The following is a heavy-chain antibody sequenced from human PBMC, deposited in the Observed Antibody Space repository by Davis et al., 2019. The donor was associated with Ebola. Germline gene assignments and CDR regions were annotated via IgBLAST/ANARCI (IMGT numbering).Heavy chain of an antibody. Sequence: GESLKISCAASGFTFSSYAMHWVRQAPGKGLEWVAVISYDGSNKYYADSVKGRFTISRDNSKNTLYLQMNSLRAEDTAVYYCARDRFTGTLDYWGQGTLVTVSS. J-gene: IGHJ4*02. CDR1: GFTFSSYA. CDR2: ISYDGSNK. D-gene: IGHD1-7*01. V-gene: IGHV3-30-3*01. CDR3: ARDRFTGTLDY.